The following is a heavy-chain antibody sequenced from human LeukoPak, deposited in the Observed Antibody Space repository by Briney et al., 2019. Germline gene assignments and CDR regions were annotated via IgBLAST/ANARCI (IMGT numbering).Heavy chain of an antibody. CDR3: AREGDYGMDV. D-gene: IGHD3-16*01. Sequence: SETLSLTCTVSGGSISSGDYYWSWIRQPPGKGLEWIGYIYYSGSTYYNPSLKSRVTISVDTSKNQFTLKLSSVTAADTAVYYCAREGDYGMDVWGQGTTVTVSS. V-gene: IGHV4-30-4*01. J-gene: IGHJ6*02. CDR2: IYYSGST. CDR1: GGSISSGDYY.